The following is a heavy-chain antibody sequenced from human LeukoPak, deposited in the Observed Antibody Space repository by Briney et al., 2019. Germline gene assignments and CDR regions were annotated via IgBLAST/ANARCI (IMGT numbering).Heavy chain of an antibody. Sequence: GESLKISCKGSGYSFITYWIGWVRQMPGKGLEWMGIIYPGDSDTRYSPSFRGQVTISADKSISTAHLQWSSLKASDAAMYYCARPRVAADARDGFDIWGQGTMDTVSS. J-gene: IGHJ3*02. D-gene: IGHD6-13*01. V-gene: IGHV5-51*01. CDR1: GYSFITYW. CDR3: ARPRVAADARDGFDI. CDR2: IYPGDSDT.